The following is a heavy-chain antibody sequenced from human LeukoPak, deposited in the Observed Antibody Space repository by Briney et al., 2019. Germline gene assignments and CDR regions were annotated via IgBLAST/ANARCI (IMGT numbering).Heavy chain of an antibody. Sequence: ASVKVSCKASGYTFTGYYMHWVRQAPGQGLEWMGWINPNSGGTNYAQKFQGRVTMTRDTSISTAYMELSRLRSDDTAVYYCASGTSLVGNYDGPLSLAFDIWGQGTMVTVSS. V-gene: IGHV1-2*02. CDR1: GYTFTGYY. J-gene: IGHJ3*02. CDR3: ASGTSLVGNYDGPLSLAFDI. D-gene: IGHD3-22*01. CDR2: INPNSGGT.